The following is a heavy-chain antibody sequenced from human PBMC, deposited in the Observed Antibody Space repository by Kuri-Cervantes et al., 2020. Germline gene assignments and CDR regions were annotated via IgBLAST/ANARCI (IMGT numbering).Heavy chain of an antibody. J-gene: IGHJ6*02. CDR3: AKGEDTAMVQGHGMDV. V-gene: IGHV3-53*01. D-gene: IGHD5-18*01. Sequence: GGSLRLSCAASGFTISSNYMSWVRQAPGKGLEWVSVFYTGGSTFYADSVKGRFTISRDISKNTLYLHMNNLRAEDTAVYYCAKGEDTAMVQGHGMDVWGQGTTVTVSS. CDR2: FYTGGST. CDR1: GFTISSNY.